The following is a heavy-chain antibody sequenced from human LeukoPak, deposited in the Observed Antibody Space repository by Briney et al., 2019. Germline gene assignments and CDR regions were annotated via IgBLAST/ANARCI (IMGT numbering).Heavy chain of an antibody. CDR2: IRHDETDQ. Sequence: GGSLTLLCGGCGFTFNLYWVRQLPGTGLEGLTFIRHDETDQRDADSVSGRFTISRDNTKNTEYLQMNNLRPEDTALYYCAKDGNWASVRWG. V-gene: IGHV3-30*02. CDR3: AKDGNWASVR. D-gene: IGHD7-27*01. J-gene: IGHJ6*01. CDR1: GFTFN.